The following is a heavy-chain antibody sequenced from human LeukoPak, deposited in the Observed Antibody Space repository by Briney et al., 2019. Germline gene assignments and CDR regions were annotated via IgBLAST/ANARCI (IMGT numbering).Heavy chain of an antibody. CDR2: INHSGST. CDR1: GGSFSGHS. J-gene: IGHJ4*02. D-gene: IGHD3-16*02. Sequence: SETLSLTCAVYGGSFSGHSWSWIRQPPGKGLEWIGEINHSGSTNYNPSLKSRVTISVDTSKNQFSLKLSSVTAADTAVYYCARELNYVWGSYRPYYFDYWGQGTLVTVSS. V-gene: IGHV4-34*01. CDR3: ARELNYVWGSYRPYYFDY.